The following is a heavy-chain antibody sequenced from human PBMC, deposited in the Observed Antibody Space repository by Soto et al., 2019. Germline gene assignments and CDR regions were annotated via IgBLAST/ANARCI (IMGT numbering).Heavy chain of an antibody. J-gene: IGHJ4*02. CDR1: GFSFSTSY. V-gene: IGHV3-64D*08. CDR3: VKVLDSSGWYYYDY. Sequence: GGSLRLSCSASGFSFSTSYMHWVRQAPGKGLEYVSAISSNGDRIYYADSVKGRFTITRDNSKNTLYLQMMSLRPEDAALYYCVKVLDSSGWYYYDYWGQGVPVTV. D-gene: IGHD6-19*01. CDR2: ISSNGDRI.